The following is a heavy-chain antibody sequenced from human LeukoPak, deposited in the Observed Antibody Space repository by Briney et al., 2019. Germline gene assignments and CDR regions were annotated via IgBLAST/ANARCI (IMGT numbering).Heavy chain of an antibody. CDR3: AKSELARQYVGDY. V-gene: IGHV3-23*01. Sequence: TGGSLRLSCAASGFTFSSYAMSWVRQAPGKGLEWVSAISGSGGSTYYADSVKGRFTISRDNSKNTLYLQMNSLRAEDTAVYYCAKSELARQYVGDYWGQGTLVTVSS. D-gene: IGHD6-13*01. J-gene: IGHJ4*02. CDR2: ISGSGGST. CDR1: GFTFSSYA.